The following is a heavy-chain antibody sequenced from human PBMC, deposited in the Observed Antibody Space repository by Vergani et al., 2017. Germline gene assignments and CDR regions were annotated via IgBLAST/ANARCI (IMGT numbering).Heavy chain of an antibody. Sequence: EVQLVESGGDLVQPGGSLRLSCAASGFTFRTYRMHWVRQAPGKGLVWVSRINDDGSSTTYADSVKGRFTISRDNAKNTLYLQMNSLRAEDTAVYYCVRDPSEDYYESSGIDYWGQGTLVTVSS. CDR3: VRDPSEDYYESSGIDY. J-gene: IGHJ4*02. V-gene: IGHV3-74*01. CDR1: GFTFRTYR. D-gene: IGHD3-22*01. CDR2: INDDGSST.